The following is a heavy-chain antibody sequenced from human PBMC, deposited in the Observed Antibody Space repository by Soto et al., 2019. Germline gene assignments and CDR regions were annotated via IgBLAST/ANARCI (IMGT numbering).Heavy chain of an antibody. V-gene: IGHV1-24*01. J-gene: IGHJ1*01. CDR2: FDPEDGET. CDR3: ATPGYSSSWYYFQH. CDR1: GYTLTELS. Sequence: ASVKVSCKVSGYTLTELSMHWVRQAPGKGLEWMGGFDPEDGETIYAQKFQGRVTMTEDTSTDTAYMELSSLRSEDTVVYYCATPGYSSSWYYFQHWGQGTLVTVSS. D-gene: IGHD6-13*01.